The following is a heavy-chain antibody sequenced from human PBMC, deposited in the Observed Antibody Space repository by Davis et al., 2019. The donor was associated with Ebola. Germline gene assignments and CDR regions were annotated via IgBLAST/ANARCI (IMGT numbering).Heavy chain of an antibody. D-gene: IGHD4-17*01. Sequence: GESLKISCVASGFTLNNAWMSWVRQAPGKGLEWVGLIKRKTDGGTTDYAAPVKGRFAMSRDDSKNTLYLQMNSLKIDGTAVYYCTTLSTVTTMYFDLWGRGTLVTVSS. CDR3: TTLSTVTTMYFDL. J-gene: IGHJ2*01. CDR2: IKRKTDGGTT. CDR1: GFTLNNAW. V-gene: IGHV3-15*01.